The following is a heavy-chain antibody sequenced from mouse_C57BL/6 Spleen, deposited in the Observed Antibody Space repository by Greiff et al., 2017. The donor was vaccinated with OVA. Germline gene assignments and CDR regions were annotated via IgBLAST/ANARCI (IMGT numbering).Heavy chain of an antibody. D-gene: IGHD1-1*01. CDR3: ARWNYGSGNY. J-gene: IGHJ2*01. V-gene: IGHV1-69*01. Sequence: QVQLQQPGAELMMPGASVKLSCKASGYTFTSYWMHWVKQRPGQGLEWIGEIDPSDSYTNYNQKFKGKSTLTVDKSSSTAYMQLSSLTSEDSAVYYCARWNYGSGNYWGQGTTLTVSS. CDR1: GYTFTSYW. CDR2: IDPSDSYT.